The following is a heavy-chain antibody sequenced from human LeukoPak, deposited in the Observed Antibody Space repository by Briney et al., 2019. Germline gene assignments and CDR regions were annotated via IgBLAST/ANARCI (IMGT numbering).Heavy chain of an antibody. J-gene: IGHJ5*02. Sequence: GGALRLSCAASGFTFSSYSMNWVRQAPGQGLEWVSSISSSSSYICYADSVKGRFTISRDNAKNSLYLQMNSLRAEDTAVYYCARDLGYSSSWTRWFDPWGQGTLVTVSS. CDR2: ISSSSSYI. V-gene: IGHV3-21*01. CDR3: ARDLGYSSSWTRWFDP. D-gene: IGHD6-13*01. CDR1: GFTFSSYS.